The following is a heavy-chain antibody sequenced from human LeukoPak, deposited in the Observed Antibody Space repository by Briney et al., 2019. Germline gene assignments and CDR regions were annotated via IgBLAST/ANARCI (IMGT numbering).Heavy chain of an antibody. D-gene: IGHD2-2*01. J-gene: IGHJ5*02. V-gene: IGHV1-2*02. CDR3: ARGLYCSSTSCYRFDL. CDR2: INPNSGGT. CDR1: GYTFTGYY. Sequence: ASVKVSCKASGYTFTGYYMHWVRQAPGQGLEWMGWINPNSGGTNYAQKFQGRVTMTRDTSISTAYMELSRLRSDDTAVYYCARGLYCSSTSCYRFDLWGQGTLVTVSS.